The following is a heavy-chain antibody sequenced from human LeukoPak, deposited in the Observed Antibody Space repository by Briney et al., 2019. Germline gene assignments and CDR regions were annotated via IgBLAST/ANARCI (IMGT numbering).Heavy chain of an antibody. CDR3: ATDLIDLGHV. CDR2: FDPEDGET. Sequence: ASVKVSCKASGGTFSSYAISWVRQAPGKGLEWMGGFDPEDGETIYAQKFQGRVTMTEDTSTDTAYMELSSLRSEDTAVYYCATDLIDLGHVWGKGTTVTVSS. J-gene: IGHJ6*04. D-gene: IGHD3-16*01. V-gene: IGHV1-24*01. CDR1: GGTFSSYA.